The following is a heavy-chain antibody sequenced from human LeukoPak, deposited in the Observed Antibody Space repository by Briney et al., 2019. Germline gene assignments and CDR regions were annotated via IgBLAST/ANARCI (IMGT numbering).Heavy chain of an antibody. J-gene: IGHJ4*02. Sequence: SETLSLTCTVPGGSVSSGSYYWSWIRQPPGKGLEWIGYIYNSGSTNCNPSLKSRVTISVETSKNQFSLKLSSVTAADTAVYYCARKLHRAFGIAAAGVFDYWGQGILVTVSS. CDR3: ARKLHRAFGIAAAGVFDY. D-gene: IGHD6-13*01. CDR1: GGSVSSGSYY. V-gene: IGHV4-61*01. CDR2: IYNSGST.